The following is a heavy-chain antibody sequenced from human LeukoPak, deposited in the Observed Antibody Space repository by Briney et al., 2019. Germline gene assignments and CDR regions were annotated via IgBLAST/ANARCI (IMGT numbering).Heavy chain of an antibody. CDR3: ARAKSGWYAGAFTFDY. Sequence: PSETLSLTCTVSGGSISSGDYYWSWIRQPPGKGLEWIGYVYYSGSTYYNPSLKSRVTIPVDTSKNQFSLKLSSVTAADTAVYYCARAKSGWYAGAFTFDYWGQGTLVTVSS. CDR1: GGSISSGDYY. CDR2: VYYSGST. D-gene: IGHD6-19*01. V-gene: IGHV4-30-4*01. J-gene: IGHJ4*02.